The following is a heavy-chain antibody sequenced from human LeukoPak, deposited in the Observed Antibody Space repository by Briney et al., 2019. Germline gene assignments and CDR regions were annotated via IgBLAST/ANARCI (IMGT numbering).Heavy chain of an antibody. CDR2: IKQDGSEK. V-gene: IGHV3-7*01. CDR3: ARDDNMVVRVGFDY. J-gene: IGHJ4*02. Sequence: GGSLRLSCAASGFTFSSYSMNWVRQAPGKGLEWVANIKQDGSEKYYVDSVKGRFTISRDNAKNSLYLQMNSLRAEDTAVYYCARDDNMVVRVGFDYWGQGTLVTVSS. D-gene: IGHD4/OR15-4a*01. CDR1: GFTFSSYS.